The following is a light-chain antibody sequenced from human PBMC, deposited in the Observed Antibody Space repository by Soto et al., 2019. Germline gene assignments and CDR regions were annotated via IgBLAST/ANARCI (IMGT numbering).Light chain of an antibody. Sequence: EIVLTQSPGTLSLSPGERATLSCRASQSVSSSLAWYQQKPGQAPRLLIHGASSRAAGIPARFSGSGSGRDFTLTISRLETEDFAVYHWQQYGSAPYTFGQGTKVEIK. CDR1: QSVSSS. V-gene: IGKV3-20*01. CDR3: QQYGSAPYT. CDR2: GAS. J-gene: IGKJ2*01.